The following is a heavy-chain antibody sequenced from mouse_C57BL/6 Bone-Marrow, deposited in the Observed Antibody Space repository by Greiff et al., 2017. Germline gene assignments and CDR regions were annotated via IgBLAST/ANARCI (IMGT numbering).Heavy chain of an antibody. Sequence: EVQVVESGGDLVKPGGSLKLSCAASGFTFSSYGMSWVRQTPDKRLEWVATISSGGSYTYYPDSVKGRFTTSRDNAKNTLYLQMSSLKSEDTAMYYCARWLLPFAYWGQGTLVTVSA. V-gene: IGHV5-6*01. CDR2: ISSGGSYT. CDR1: GFTFSSYG. CDR3: ARWLLPFAY. D-gene: IGHD2-3*01. J-gene: IGHJ3*01.